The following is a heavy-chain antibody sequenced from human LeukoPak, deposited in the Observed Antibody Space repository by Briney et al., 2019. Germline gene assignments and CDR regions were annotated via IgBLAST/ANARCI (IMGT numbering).Heavy chain of an antibody. CDR1: GFTFSSYS. Sequence: GGSLRLSCAASGFTFSSYSMNWVRQAPGRGLEWVSSISSSSSYIYYADSVKGRFTISRDNAKNSLYLQMNSLRAEDAAVYYCARYVLLWFGELLLDYWGQGTLVTVSS. CDR3: ARYVLLWFGELLLDY. CDR2: ISSSSSYI. J-gene: IGHJ4*02. V-gene: IGHV3-21*01. D-gene: IGHD3-10*01.